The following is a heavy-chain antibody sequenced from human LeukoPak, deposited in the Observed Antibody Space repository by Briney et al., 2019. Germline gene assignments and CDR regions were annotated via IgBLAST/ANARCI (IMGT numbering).Heavy chain of an antibody. Sequence: GGSLRLSCAASGFTFSSYSMNWVRQAPGKGLEWVSSISSSSSYIYYADSVKGRFTISRDNAKNSLYLQMNSRRAEDTAVYYCARMDYYYYGMDVWGQGTTVTVS. CDR3: ARMDYYYYGMDV. CDR1: GFTFSSYS. J-gene: IGHJ6*02. V-gene: IGHV3-21*01. CDR2: ISSSSSYI.